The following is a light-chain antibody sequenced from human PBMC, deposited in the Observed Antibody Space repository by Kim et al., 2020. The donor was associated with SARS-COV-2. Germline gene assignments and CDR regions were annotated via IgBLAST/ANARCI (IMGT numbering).Light chain of an antibody. Sequence: LSPGERATLSCRADQSVSSSYLAWYQQKPGQAPRLLICGASSRATCIPDRFSGSGSGTDFTLTISRLEPEDFAVYYCQQYGSSLYTFGQGTKLEI. V-gene: IGKV3-20*01. CDR3: QQYGSSLYT. J-gene: IGKJ2*01. CDR1: QSVSSSY. CDR2: GAS.